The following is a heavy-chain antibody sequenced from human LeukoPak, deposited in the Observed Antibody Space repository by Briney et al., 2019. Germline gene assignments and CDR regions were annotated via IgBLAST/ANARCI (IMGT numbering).Heavy chain of an antibody. CDR3: AREGSSTFDY. D-gene: IGHD6-13*01. V-gene: IGHV6-1*01. CDR1: GDSVSTDSAA. Sequence: SQTLSLTCAISGDSVSTDSAAWSWIRQSPSRGLEWLGRTYYRSKWFHDYEASVKSLLAINPDTSKNQFSLHLTSVTPDDSALSYCAREGSSTFDYWGQGTLVIVSS. CDR2: TYYRSKWFH. J-gene: IGHJ4*02.